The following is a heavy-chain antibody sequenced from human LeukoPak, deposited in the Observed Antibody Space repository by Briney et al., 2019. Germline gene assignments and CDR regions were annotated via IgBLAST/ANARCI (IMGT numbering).Heavy chain of an antibody. D-gene: IGHD3-16*01. CDR3: AKGDYDYVWGSYISLPFPFDY. J-gene: IGHJ4*02. Sequence: PGGSLRLSCAASGFTFSSYAMSWVRQAPGKGLEWVSAISGSGGSTYYADSVKGRFTISRDNSKNTLYLQMNSLRAEDTAVYYCAKGDYDYVWGSYISLPFPFDYWGQGTLVTVSS. CDR1: GFTFSSYA. CDR2: ISGSGGST. V-gene: IGHV3-23*01.